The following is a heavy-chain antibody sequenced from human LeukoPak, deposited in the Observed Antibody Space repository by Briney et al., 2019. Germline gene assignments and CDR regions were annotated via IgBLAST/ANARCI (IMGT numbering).Heavy chain of an antibody. J-gene: IGHJ3*02. Sequence: GGSLRLSCAASGFTISSYHMSWVRQAPGKGLEWVSVLYTGGKTSYAGAVRGRFTVSRDNSKNTLSLEMNSLRAEDTAVYYCARDSTFDIWGQGTVVTVSS. V-gene: IGHV3-53*01. CDR2: LYTGGKT. D-gene: IGHD2-2*01. CDR1: GFTISSYH. CDR3: ARDSTFDI.